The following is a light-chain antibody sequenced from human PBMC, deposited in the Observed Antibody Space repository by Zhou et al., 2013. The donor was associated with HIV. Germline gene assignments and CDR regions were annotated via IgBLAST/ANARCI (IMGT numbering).Light chain of an antibody. CDR1: QSISMW. V-gene: IGKV1-5*03. J-gene: IGKJ1*01. CDR2: KAS. Sequence: DIQMTQSPSTLSASEGDRVTITCRASQSISMWLAWYQQKAGKAPKLLIYKASTLERGVPSRFRGSGSGTEFTLTISRLEPEDFAVYYCQQYGSSPRTFGQGTKVEIK. CDR3: QQYGSSPRT.